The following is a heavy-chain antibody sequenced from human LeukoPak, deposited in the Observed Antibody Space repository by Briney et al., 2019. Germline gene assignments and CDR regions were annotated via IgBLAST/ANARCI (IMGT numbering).Heavy chain of an antibody. CDR3: ARDISISWFYS. D-gene: IGHD3-3*02. V-gene: IGHV4-39*07. Sequence: SETLSLTCTVFGASISSDSNYWAWVRQPPGKGLQWIGSIYHTGSTFYNPSLMSRVSISIDSSKNQFSLRLTSVTVADTALYYCARDISISWFYSWGQGTLVSVSS. CDR2: IYHTGST. J-gene: IGHJ5*01. CDR1: GASISSDSNY.